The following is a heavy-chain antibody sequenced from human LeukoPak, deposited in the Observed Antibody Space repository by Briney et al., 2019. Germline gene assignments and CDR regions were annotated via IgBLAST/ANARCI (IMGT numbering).Heavy chain of an antibody. V-gene: IGHV4-59*01. J-gene: IGHJ6*03. D-gene: IGHD3-22*01. CDR3: ARVSVGYYDSSGYYRHYYYYYMDV. Sequence: SETLSLACTVSGGSISSYYWSWLRQPPGKGLEWIGYIYYSGSTNYNPSLKSRVTISVDTSKNQFSLKLSSVTAADTAVYYCARVSVGYYDSSGYYRHYYYYYMDVWGKGTTVTISS. CDR2: IYYSGST. CDR1: GGSISSYY.